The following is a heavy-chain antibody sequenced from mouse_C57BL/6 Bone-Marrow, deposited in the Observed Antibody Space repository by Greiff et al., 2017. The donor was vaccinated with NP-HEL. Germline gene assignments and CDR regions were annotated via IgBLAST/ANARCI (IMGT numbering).Heavy chain of an antibody. CDR1: GYTFTSYT. V-gene: IGHV1-4*01. CDR3: ANLWLPHYAMDY. CDR2: INPSSGYT. J-gene: IGHJ4*01. Sequence: VQLQQSGAELARPGASVKMSCKASGYTFTSYTMHWVKQRPGQGLEWIGYINPSSGYTKYNQKFKDKATLTADKSSSTAYMQLSSLTSEDSAVYYCANLWLPHYAMDYWGQGTSVTVSS. D-gene: IGHD2-2*01.